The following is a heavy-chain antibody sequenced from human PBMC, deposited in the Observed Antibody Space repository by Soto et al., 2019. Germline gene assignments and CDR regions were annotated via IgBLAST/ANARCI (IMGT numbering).Heavy chain of an antibody. V-gene: IGHV3-15*07. Sequence: GGSLRLSCAASGFIFSNVWMNWVRQAPGKGLEWVGRIKSKTDGGTTDYAAPVKGRFTISRDDSKITVYLQMNSLKIEDTAVYYCTTGHRIMIIYGEIIEGIDHWGQGTLVTVSS. CDR2: IKSKTDGGTT. CDR3: TTGHRIMIIYGEIIEGIDH. D-gene: IGHD3-16*02. J-gene: IGHJ4*02. CDR1: GFIFSNVW.